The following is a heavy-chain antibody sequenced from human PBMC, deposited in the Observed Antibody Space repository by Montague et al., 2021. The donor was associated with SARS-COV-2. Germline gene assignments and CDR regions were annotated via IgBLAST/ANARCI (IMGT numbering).Heavy chain of an antibody. CDR2: IHYTGST. D-gene: IGHD3-22*01. CDR3: ARDTRIANLVVVTRYGLDV. Sequence: SETLSLTCTVSGGSISSSSYYWGWIRQPPGKGLEWIGSIHYTGSTYYXXXLKSRVTVSVDTSKNQFSLKLSSVTAADTAVYYCARDTRIANLVVVTRYGLDVWGQGTTVTVSS. V-gene: IGHV4-39*07. J-gene: IGHJ6*02. CDR1: GGSISSSSYY.